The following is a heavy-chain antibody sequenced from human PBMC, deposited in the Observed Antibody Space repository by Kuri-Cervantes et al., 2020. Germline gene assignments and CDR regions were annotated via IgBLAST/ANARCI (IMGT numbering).Heavy chain of an antibody. J-gene: IGHJ4*02. CDR2: VSDDGSNR. D-gene: IGHD6-13*01. CDR3: ARDAPFYSSSSWYYFDY. CDR1: GFIFSDYA. Sequence: GGSLRLSCAASGFIFSDYAIHWVRQAPGKGLEWVAVVSDDGSNRIYADSVKGRFTISRDNSKKTLYLQMTSLTTEDTAVYYCARDAPFYSSSSWYYFDYWGQGTPVTVSS. V-gene: IGHV3-30-3*01.